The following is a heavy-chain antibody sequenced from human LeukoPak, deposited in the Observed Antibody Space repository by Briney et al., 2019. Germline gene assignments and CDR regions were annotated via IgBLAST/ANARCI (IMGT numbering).Heavy chain of an antibody. V-gene: IGHV4-59*01. CDR3: AKVRGNDYGDYCLDP. D-gene: IGHD4-17*01. CDR1: GDSISSYY. CDR2: IYYTGST. J-gene: IGHJ5*02. Sequence: SETLSLTCTVSGDSISSYYWNWIRQPPGKGLEWIAYIYYTGSTTYNPSLMSRVTMSIDTSKNQFSLNLSSVTAADTAVYYCAKVRGNDYGDYCLDPWGQGTLVTVSS.